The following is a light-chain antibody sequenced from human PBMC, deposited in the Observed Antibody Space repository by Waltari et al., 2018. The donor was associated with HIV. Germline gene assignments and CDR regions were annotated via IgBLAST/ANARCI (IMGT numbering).Light chain of an antibody. V-gene: IGKV3-20*01. Sequence: AWTQSPGTLSLSPGARVTLSCRSSRSVSSTYLAWHQQKPGQAPRLLISGAATRATGIPDRFSGSGSGTDFTLTISRLEPEDSALYYCQHYGNFGGGTKVEI. CDR3: QHYGN. CDR1: RSVSSTY. J-gene: IGKJ4*01. CDR2: GAA.